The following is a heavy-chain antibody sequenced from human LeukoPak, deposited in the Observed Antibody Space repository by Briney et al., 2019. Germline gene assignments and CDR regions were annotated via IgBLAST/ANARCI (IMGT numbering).Heavy chain of an antibody. CDR3: ARLKCSSTSCFYYYYMDV. CDR1: GGSFSGYY. V-gene: IGHV4-34*01. CDR2: INHSGST. J-gene: IGHJ6*03. D-gene: IGHD2-2*01. Sequence: SETLSLTCAVYGGSFSGYYWSWIRQPPGKGLEWIGEINHSGSTNYNPSLKSRVTISVDTSKNQFSLKLSSVTAADTAVYYCARLKCSSTSCFYYYYMDVWGKGTTVTISS.